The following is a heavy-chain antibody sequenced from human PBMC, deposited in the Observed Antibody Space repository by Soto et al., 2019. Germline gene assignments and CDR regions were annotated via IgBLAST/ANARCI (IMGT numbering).Heavy chain of an antibody. J-gene: IGHJ4*02. CDR3: AKAQGGSYFDY. V-gene: IGHV3-23*01. D-gene: IGHD2-15*01. Sequence: EVQLLESGGGLVQPGGSLRLSCAVSGFTFSSNAMSWVRQAPGKGLEWVSGISSSGGSTYYADSVKGRFTISRDNSKNMLYLQMNNLRAEDTAVYYCAKAQGGSYFDYWGQGTLVTVSS. CDR2: ISSSGGST. CDR1: GFTFSSNA.